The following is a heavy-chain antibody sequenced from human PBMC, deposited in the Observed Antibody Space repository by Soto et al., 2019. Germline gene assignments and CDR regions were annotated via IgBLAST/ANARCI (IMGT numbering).Heavy chain of an antibody. CDR3: ATLRLRGRHYYYYGMDL. V-gene: IGHV1-8*01. J-gene: IGHJ6*02. CDR1: GYTFTSYE. CDR2: MNPNSGNT. Sequence: ASVKVSCKASGYTFTSYEIHWVREATGQGLEWMGWMNPNSGNTGYAQRFQGRLTMTKNTSISTAYMELSSLTPEDTAVYYCATLRLRGRHYYYYGMDLWGQGTTVTVSS. D-gene: IGHD4-17*01.